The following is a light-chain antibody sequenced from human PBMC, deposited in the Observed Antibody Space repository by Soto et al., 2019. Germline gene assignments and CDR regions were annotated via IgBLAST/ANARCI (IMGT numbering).Light chain of an antibody. CDR2: GAS. CDR3: HQRSNWPPFT. V-gene: IGKV3-11*01. CDR1: QSVSTY. J-gene: IGKJ3*01. Sequence: EVVLTQSPATLSLSPGERATLSCRASQSVSTYLAWYQQKPGQPPRLLIYGASNRATGTPARFSGSGSGTDFPLTISSLEPEDFAVYYCHQRSNWPPFTFGPGTKVEI.